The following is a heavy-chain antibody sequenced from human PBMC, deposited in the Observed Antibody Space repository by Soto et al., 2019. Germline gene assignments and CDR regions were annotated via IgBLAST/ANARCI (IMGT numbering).Heavy chain of an antibody. CDR1: GGSISTSSYF. CDR3: AREYDSSGDY. J-gene: IGHJ4*02. V-gene: IGHV4-39*02. D-gene: IGHD3-22*01. Sequence: QLQLQESGPGLVKPSETLSLTCTVSGGSISTSSYFWGWIRQPPGKGLEWIGSIYYSGSTYYNPSLKSRVTIPVDTSITYLSLKLSSVTAADTAVYYCAREYDSSGDYWGQGTLVTVSS. CDR2: IYYSGST.